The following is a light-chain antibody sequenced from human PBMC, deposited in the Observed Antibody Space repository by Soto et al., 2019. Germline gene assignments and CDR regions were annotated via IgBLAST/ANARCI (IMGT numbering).Light chain of an antibody. V-gene: IGLV1-44*01. J-gene: IGLJ2*01. Sequence: QSVLTQPPSASGTPGQRVSISCSGSSSNIGSHPVNWYQHLPGTAPKLLIYSNYQRPSGVPDRFSGSKSGTAASLAISGLQSEDDADYYCAAWDDRLNAPLFGGGTKVTVL. CDR1: SSNIGSHP. CDR3: AAWDDRLNAPL. CDR2: SNY.